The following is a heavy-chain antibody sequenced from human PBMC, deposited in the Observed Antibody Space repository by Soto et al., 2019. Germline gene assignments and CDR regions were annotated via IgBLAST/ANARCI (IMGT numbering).Heavy chain of an antibody. J-gene: IGHJ6*02. CDR1: GFTFSDSY. V-gene: IGHV3-11*01. CDR3: ARVSWREKYGMDV. Sequence: QVQLVESGGGLVKPGGSLRLSCAASGFTFSDSYMSWNRQAPGKGLEWISYITFSGNTVYYADSLKGRFTISRDNAKNSLYLQMNRLRAEDTAVYYCARVSWREKYGMDVWGQGTTVTVSS. CDR2: ITFSGNTV.